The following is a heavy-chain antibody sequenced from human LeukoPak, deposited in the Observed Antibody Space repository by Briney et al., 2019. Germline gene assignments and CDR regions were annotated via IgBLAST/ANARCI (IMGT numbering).Heavy chain of an antibody. Sequence: GGSLRLSCTASGFTFSNFWMGWVRQAPGKGLEWVASIRPDGSEKYYVDSVKGRFTISRDNAKSSLYLQMNSLRAEDTAVFYCARVPGDSGYFDFWGQGTLVTVSS. CDR2: IRPDGSEK. CDR1: GFTFSNFW. V-gene: IGHV3-7*01. D-gene: IGHD3-22*01. J-gene: IGHJ4*02. CDR3: ARVPGDSGYFDF.